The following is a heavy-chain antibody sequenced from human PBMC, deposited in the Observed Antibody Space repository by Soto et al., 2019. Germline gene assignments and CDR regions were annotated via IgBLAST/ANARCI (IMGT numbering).Heavy chain of an antibody. CDR3: ARDSGSGSSNAFDI. CDR2: IIPILGIA. V-gene: IGHV1-69*08. Sequence: QVQLVQSGAEVKKPGSSVKVSCKASGGTFSSYTISWVRQAPGQGLEWMGRIIPILGIANYAQKFQGRVTXXAXKXKSTAYMELSSLRSEDTAVYYCARDSGSGSSNAFDIWGQGTMVTVSS. CDR1: GGTFSSYT. D-gene: IGHD3-10*01. J-gene: IGHJ3*02.